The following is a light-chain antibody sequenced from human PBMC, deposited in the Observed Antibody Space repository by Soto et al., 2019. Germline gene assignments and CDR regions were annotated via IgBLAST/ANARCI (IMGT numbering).Light chain of an antibody. J-gene: IGLJ1*01. CDR1: SSDVGGYDY. V-gene: IGLV2-8*01. CDR2: EVT. CDR3: SSYTGGTPSYV. Sequence: QSALAQPPSASGSPGQSVTISCTGTSSDVGGYDYVSWYQQHPGKAPKLMIYEVTIRPSGVSDRFSGSKSGNTASLTVSELQAEDEADYYCSSYTGGTPSYVVGTGTKVTVL.